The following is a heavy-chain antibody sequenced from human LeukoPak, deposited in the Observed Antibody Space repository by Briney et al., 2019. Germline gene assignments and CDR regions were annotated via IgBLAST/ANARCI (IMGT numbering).Heavy chain of an antibody. Sequence: GASVKVSCKTSGYTFTTYTIYWVRQAPGQGLEWMGWINTNTGNPTYAQGFTGRFVFSLDTSVSTAYLQISSLKAEDTAVYYCARDPFMRFDPWGQGTLVTVSS. CDR2: INTNTGNP. CDR3: ARDPFMRFDP. V-gene: IGHV7-4-1*02. J-gene: IGHJ5*02. CDR1: GYTFTTYT. D-gene: IGHD3-16*01.